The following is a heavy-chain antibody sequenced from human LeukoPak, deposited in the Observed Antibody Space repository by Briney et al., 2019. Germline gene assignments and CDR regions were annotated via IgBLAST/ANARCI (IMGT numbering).Heavy chain of an antibody. V-gene: IGHV1-2*02. J-gene: IGHJ4*02. D-gene: IGHD1-7*01. Sequence: ASVKVFCKASGYTFTGYYMHWVRQAPGQGFEWIGWINPNSGGTNYAQKFQGRVTMTRDTSISTAYMELSRLRSDDTAVYYCARVVRGTTTNFDYWGQGTLVTVSS. CDR3: ARVVRGTTTNFDY. CDR1: GYTFTGYY. CDR2: INPNSGGT.